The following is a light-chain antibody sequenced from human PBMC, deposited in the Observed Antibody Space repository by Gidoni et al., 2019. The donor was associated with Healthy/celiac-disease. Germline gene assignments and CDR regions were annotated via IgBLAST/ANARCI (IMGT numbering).Light chain of an antibody. CDR3: QQYDNLRVT. V-gene: IGKV1-33*01. Sequence: DIQMTQSPSSLSASVGDRVTITCQAIQDISNYLRCSQQKPGKATKLLIYDAPNLETGVTSRYRGSGTDTVFTFTMSSVQPEDMATYYCQQYDNLRVTFGPGTKVDIK. CDR1: QDISNY. J-gene: IGKJ3*01. CDR2: DAP.